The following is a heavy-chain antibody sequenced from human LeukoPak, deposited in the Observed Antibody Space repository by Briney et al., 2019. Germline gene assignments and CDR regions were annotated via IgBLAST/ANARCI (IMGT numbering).Heavy chain of an antibody. J-gene: IGHJ4*02. CDR1: GFTFDRYT. CDR2: AGWAGGTT. V-gene: IGHV3-43*01. D-gene: IGHD3-10*02. CDR3: AKELDTMFFDY. Sequence: GGSLRLSCATSGFTFDRYTIHWVRQAPGKGLEWVSLAGWAGGTTYYSDSVRGRFTISRDSGKNSVYLQMNSLTTDDTAFYFCAKELDTMFFDYWGQGTLVTVSS.